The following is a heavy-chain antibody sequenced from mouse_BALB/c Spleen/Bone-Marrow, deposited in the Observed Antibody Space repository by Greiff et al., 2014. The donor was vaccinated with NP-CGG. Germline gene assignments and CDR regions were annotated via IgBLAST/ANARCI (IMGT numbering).Heavy chain of an antibody. V-gene: IGHV5-4*02. CDR2: ISDGGTYS. J-gene: IGHJ2*01. D-gene: IGHD1-1*02. Sequence: EVMLVESGGGLMKPGGSLKLSCAASGFTFSDYYMYWVRQTPEKRLEWVATISDGGTYSYYADSVKGRFTISRDNAKSNLYLQMNSLKSEDTAMYYCAIDMGDYWGQGTTLTVSS. CDR1: GFTFSDYY. CDR3: AIDMGDY.